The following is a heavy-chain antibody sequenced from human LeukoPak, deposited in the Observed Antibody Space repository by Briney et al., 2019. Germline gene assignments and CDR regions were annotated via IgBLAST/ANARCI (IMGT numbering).Heavy chain of an antibody. V-gene: IGHV3-21*04. Sequence: GGSLRLSCAASGLTFSSYSMNWVRQAPGKGLEWVSSISSGSSYIYYADSVKGRFTISRDSAKNSLYLQMNSLRVEDTAIYYCAKTTTGYSSGRYPAWPIDYWGQGTLVTVSS. CDR3: AKTTTGYSSGRYPAWPIDY. J-gene: IGHJ4*02. D-gene: IGHD2-15*01. CDR1: GLTFSSYS. CDR2: ISSGSSYI.